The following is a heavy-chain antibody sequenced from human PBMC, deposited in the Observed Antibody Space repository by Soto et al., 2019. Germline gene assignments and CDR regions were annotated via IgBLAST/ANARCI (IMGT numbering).Heavy chain of an antibody. CDR3: TRDARFLEWLLAVDYYYYMDV. J-gene: IGHJ6*03. D-gene: IGHD3-3*01. CDR1: GFTFGDYG. Sequence: GGSMRLSSTASGFTFGDYGVSWFRQAPGKGLEWVGFIRSKAYGGTTEYAASVEGRFTISRDDSKSIAYLQMNSLKTEDTAVYYCTRDARFLEWLLAVDYYYYMDVWGKGTTVTVSS. V-gene: IGHV3-49*03. CDR2: IRSKAYGGTT.